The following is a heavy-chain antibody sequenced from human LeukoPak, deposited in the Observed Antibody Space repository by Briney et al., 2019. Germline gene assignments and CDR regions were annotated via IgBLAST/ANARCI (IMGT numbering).Heavy chain of an antibody. V-gene: IGHV4-30-4*01. Sequence: SETLSLTCTVSGGSLSPNTYYWSWIRQAPGKGLEWIAYIYYTGTSSFYNPSLESRVTISVDTSKNQFYLNLTSVTAADTAVYYCARASDFSTGSVQDAFDVRGQGTMAIVSS. CDR2: IYYTGTSS. CDR1: GGSLSPNTYY. CDR3: ARASDFSTGSVQDAFDV. J-gene: IGHJ3*01. D-gene: IGHD3-9*01.